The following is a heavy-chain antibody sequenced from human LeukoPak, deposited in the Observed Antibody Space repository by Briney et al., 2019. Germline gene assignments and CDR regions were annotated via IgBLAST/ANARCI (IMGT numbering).Heavy chain of an antibody. CDR1: GFTFSSYD. Sequence: GGSLRLSCAASGFTFSSYDMHWVRQATGKGLEWVSAIGTAGDTYYPGSVKGRFTISRENAKNSLYLQMNSLRAGDTAVYYCARGGWIQLWLRAYYYYGMDVWGQGTTVTVSS. CDR3: ARGGWIQLWLRAYYYYGMDV. J-gene: IGHJ6*02. D-gene: IGHD5-18*01. V-gene: IGHV3-13*01. CDR2: IGTAGDT.